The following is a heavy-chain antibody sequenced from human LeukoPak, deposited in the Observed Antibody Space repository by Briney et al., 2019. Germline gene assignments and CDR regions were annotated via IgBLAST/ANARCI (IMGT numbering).Heavy chain of an antibody. V-gene: IGHV4-34*01. D-gene: IGHD2/OR15-2a*01. CDR1: GESFSGHY. CDR3: ARPLGTTYRYTLGY. J-gene: IGHJ4*02. Sequence: SETLSLTCAVYGESFSGHYWTWIRQPPGRGLEWIGEINHSGSTTYNPSLKSRVTISVDTAKNLFSLKLTSVTAADTAVYYCARPLGTTYRYTLGYWGQGTLLTVSS. CDR2: INHSGST.